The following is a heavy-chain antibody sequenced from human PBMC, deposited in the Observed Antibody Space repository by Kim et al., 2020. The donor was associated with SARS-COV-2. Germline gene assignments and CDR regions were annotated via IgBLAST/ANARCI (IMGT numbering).Heavy chain of an antibody. CDR1: GGSISNYY. CDR3: ARNRGRIITPFDS. D-gene: IGHD3-16*01. V-gene: IGHV4-59*01. Sequence: SETLSLTCTVSGGSISNYYWSWLRQPPGKGLEWIGYIYYSGTTNYNPSLKSRVTISVDTSKNQFSLKLNSVTAADTAIYYCARNRGRIITPFDSWGQGTLVTVSS. J-gene: IGHJ4*02. CDR2: IYYSGTT.